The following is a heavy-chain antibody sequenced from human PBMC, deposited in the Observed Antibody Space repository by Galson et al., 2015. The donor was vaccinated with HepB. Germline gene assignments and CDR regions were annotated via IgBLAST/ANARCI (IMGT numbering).Heavy chain of an antibody. V-gene: IGHV3-30*02. J-gene: IGHJ5*02. D-gene: IGHD2-15*01. CDR3: AKDEEYCSGGSCRTLMWFDP. Sequence: SLRLSCAASGFTFSSFGMHWVRQAPGKGLEWVTFIRDDGSNKYYADSVKGRFTISRDNSKNTLYLRMNSLRAEDTAVYYCAKDEEYCSGGSCRTLMWFDPWGQGTLVTVSS. CDR2: IRDDGSNK. CDR1: GFTFSSFG.